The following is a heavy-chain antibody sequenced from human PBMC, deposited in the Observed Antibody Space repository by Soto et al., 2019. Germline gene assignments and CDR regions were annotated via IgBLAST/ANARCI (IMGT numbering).Heavy chain of an antibody. CDR2: IYYSGST. CDR1: GGSVSSGSYY. V-gene: IGHV4-61*01. Sequence: SETLSLTCTVSGGSVSSGSYYWSWIRQPPGKGLEWIGYIYYSGSTNYNPSLKSRVTISVDTSKNQFSLKLSSVTAADAAVYFSASQYSSSGPKDYWGQGTLVTVSS. D-gene: IGHD6-6*01. J-gene: IGHJ4*02. CDR3: ASQYSSSGPKDY.